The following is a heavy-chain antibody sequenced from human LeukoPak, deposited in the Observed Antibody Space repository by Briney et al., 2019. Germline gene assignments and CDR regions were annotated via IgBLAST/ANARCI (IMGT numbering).Heavy chain of an antibody. Sequence: SSVKVSYKASGYTFTSYDINWVRQATGQGLEWMGWMKPNSGNTGYAQQFQGRVTMTRDTSTSTVYMELSSLRSEDTAVYYCARAGGFYYDSSGYNNFDYWGQGTLVTVSS. D-gene: IGHD3-22*01. V-gene: IGHV1-8*01. CDR2: MKPNSGNT. J-gene: IGHJ4*02. CDR3: ARAGGFYYDSSGYNNFDY. CDR1: GYTFTSYD.